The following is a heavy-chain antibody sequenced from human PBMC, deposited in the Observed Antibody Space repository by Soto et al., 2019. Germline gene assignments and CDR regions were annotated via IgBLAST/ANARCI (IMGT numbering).Heavy chain of an antibody. CDR3: VRLIGNSWLEF. Sequence: SQTLSLTCAISGDSVSNIDAVWNWIRQSPSRGLEWLGRTYYRSKWYNDYAESVKSRIIINPDTSKNQFSLHLNSVTPEDTAVYYCVRLIGNSWLEFWGQGTLVTVSS. CDR1: GDSVSNIDAV. V-gene: IGHV6-1*01. J-gene: IGHJ4*02. D-gene: IGHD3-22*01. CDR2: TYYRSKWYN.